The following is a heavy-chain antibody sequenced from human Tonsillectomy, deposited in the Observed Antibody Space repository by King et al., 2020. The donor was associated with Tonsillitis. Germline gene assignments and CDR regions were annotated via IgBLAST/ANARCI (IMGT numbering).Heavy chain of an antibody. D-gene: IGHD6-19*01. V-gene: IGHV3-21*01. CDR1: GFTFSSYS. CDR3: ARNGPEPYSSGPNFDY. J-gene: IGHJ4*02. CDR2: ISSSSSYI. Sequence: QLVQSGGGLVKPGGSLRLSCAASGFTFSSYSMNWVRQAPGKGVEWVSSISSSSSYIYYVDSVKARFTISRDNAKNSLYLQRNSLRAEEPAVYYCARNGPEPYSSGPNFDYWGQGTLVTVSS.